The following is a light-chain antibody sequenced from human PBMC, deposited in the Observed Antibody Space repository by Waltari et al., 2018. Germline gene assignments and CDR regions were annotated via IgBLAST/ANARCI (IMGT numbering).Light chain of an antibody. V-gene: IGLV3-21*02. CDR3: QVWDSSCDHYV. CDR1: NIGSKS. CDR2: VDS. J-gene: IGLJ1*01. Sequence: SYVLTQPPSVTVAPGQTARISGGGHNIGSKSVTWYQQKPGQAPVLVVYVDSDRPSGIPERFSGSNSGNTATLTISRVEAGDEADYYCQVWDSSCDHYVFATGTKVTVL.